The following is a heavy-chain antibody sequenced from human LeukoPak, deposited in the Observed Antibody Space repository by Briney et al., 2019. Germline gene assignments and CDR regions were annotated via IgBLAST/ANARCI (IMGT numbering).Heavy chain of an antibody. CDR1: GGSISSYY. Sequence: SETLSLTCTVSGGSISSYYWSWIRQPAGKGLEWIGRIYTSGSTNYNPSLKSRVTMSVDTSKNQFSLKLSSVTAADTAVYYCARETPRRGETRDGYRWGQGTLVTVSS. CDR3: ARETPRRGETRDGYR. D-gene: IGHD5-24*01. CDR2: IYTSGST. V-gene: IGHV4-4*07. J-gene: IGHJ4*02.